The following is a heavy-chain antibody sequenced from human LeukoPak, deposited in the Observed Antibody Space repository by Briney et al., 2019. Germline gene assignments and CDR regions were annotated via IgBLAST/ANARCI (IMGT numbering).Heavy chain of an antibody. D-gene: IGHD3-22*01. V-gene: IGHV3-11*01. J-gene: IGHJ4*02. CDR3: AREWSYDSSGFDY. CDR1: GFTFSDYY. Sequence: GGSLRLSCAASGFTFSDYYVSWIRQAPGKGLEWVSYISSSGSTIYYADSVKGRFTISRDNAKNSLYLQMNSLRAEDTAVYYCAREWSYDSSGFDYWGQGTLVTVSS. CDR2: ISSSGSTI.